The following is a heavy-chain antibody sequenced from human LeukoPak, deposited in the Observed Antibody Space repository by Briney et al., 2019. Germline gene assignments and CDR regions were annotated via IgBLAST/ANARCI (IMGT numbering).Heavy chain of an antibody. CDR3: ARDQGSFDY. Sequence: GGSLRLSCAASGFTFSSYWMHWIRQAPGKGLVWVSRIHSDGIGTSYADSVRGRFTISRDNAKNTVYLQMNSLRAEDTAVYYCARDQGSFDYWGQGTLVTVSS. J-gene: IGHJ4*02. CDR1: GFTFSSYW. CDR2: IHSDGIGT. V-gene: IGHV3-74*01.